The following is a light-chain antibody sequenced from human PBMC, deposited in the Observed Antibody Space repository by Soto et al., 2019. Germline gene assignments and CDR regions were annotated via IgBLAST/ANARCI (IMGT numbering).Light chain of an antibody. CDR1: SSNIGSNT. Sequence: QYVLTQPPSASGTPGQRVTISCSGSSSNIGSNTVNWYQQLPGTAPKLLIYNNNHRPSGVPDRFSGSKSGTSASLAISGLQSQDVDDYYCAAWDDSLTGVVFGTGTKVTVL. J-gene: IGLJ1*01. V-gene: IGLV1-44*01. CDR3: AAWDDSLTGVV. CDR2: NNN.